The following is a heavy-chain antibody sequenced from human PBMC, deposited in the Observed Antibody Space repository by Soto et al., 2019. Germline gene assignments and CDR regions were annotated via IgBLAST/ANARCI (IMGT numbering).Heavy chain of an antibody. V-gene: IGHV1-46*01. D-gene: IGHD2-2*01. CDR1: GYTFTSYY. J-gene: IGHJ4*02. CDR2: INPSGATT. CDR3: ARRDCFSSSCYFKY. Sequence: QVSLVQSGAEVKKPGASVKVSCKASGYTFTSYYVHWVRQAPGQGLEWMGIINPSGATTTYAQNFQGRVAMPRDTSTSTLYMELSSLRSEDTAVYYCARRDCFSSSCYFKYWGQGTLVTVSS.